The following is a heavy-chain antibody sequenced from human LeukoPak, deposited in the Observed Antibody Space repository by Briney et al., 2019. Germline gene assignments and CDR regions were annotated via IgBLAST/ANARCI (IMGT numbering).Heavy chain of an antibody. CDR1: EFTFSSYW. J-gene: IGHJ4*02. CDR3: ARDLWSGPADY. V-gene: IGHV3-7*03. CDR2: IKQDGSEK. Sequence: GGSLRLSCTASEFTFSSYWMSWVRQAPGKGLEWVANIKQDGSEKDYVDSVKGRFTISRDNAKNSLHLQMNSLRAEDTAVYYCARDLWSGPADYWGQGTLVTVSS. D-gene: IGHD3-3*01.